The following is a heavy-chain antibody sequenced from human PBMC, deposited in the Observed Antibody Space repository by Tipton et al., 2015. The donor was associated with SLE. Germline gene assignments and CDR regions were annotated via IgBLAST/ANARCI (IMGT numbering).Heavy chain of an antibody. Sequence: TLSLTCTVSGGSISSGVYYWSWIRQPPGKGLEWLGYIYYSGSTSYNPSLKSRVTISVDKSKNQFSLKLSSVTAADTAVYYCAREVYDSSTSHFDYWGQGTLVTVSS. J-gene: IGHJ4*02. CDR3: AREVYDSSTSHFDY. V-gene: IGHV4-30-4*01. CDR1: GGSISSGVYY. D-gene: IGHD3-22*01. CDR2: IYYSGST.